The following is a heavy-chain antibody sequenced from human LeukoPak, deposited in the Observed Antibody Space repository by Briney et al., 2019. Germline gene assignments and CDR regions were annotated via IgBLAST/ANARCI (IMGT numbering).Heavy chain of an antibody. Sequence: APVKVSCKASGYTFTSYGISWVRQAPGQGLEWMGWISAYNGNTNYAQKLQGRVTMTTDTSTSTAYMELRSLRSDDTAVYYCARDRESYCSSTSCSNWFDPWGQGTLVTVSS. CDR3: ARDRESYCSSTSCSNWFDP. CDR1: GYTFTSYG. V-gene: IGHV1-18*01. J-gene: IGHJ5*02. CDR2: ISAYNGNT. D-gene: IGHD2-2*01.